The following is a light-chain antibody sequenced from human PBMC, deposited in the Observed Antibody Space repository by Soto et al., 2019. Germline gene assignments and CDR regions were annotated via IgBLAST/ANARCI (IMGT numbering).Light chain of an antibody. CDR3: QQYDTYPWT. CDR1: HNINKW. Sequence: DIPMTQSPSTLSASVGDDVTITCRASHNINKWLAWYQQKPGKAPKLLIAKVSTLEIGVPSRFSGSESGTDFTLTITGLQPDDFATYYCQQYDTYPWTFGQGTKVEVK. J-gene: IGKJ1*01. V-gene: IGKV1-5*03. CDR2: KVS.